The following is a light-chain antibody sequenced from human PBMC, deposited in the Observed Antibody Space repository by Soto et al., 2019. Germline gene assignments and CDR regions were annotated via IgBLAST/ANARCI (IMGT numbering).Light chain of an antibody. J-gene: IGLJ2*01. CDR3: CSYEGCGLGV. CDR2: EVS. Sequence: QSALTQPASVSGSPGQSITITCIGTSIDVGTYNLVSWYQHHPGKAPKLLSYEVSQRPSGISNRFSGSQSGNTVSLTISGLQAEHEDDYYCCSYEGCGLGVLGGGTKVTVL. CDR1: SIDVGTYNL. V-gene: IGLV2-23*02.